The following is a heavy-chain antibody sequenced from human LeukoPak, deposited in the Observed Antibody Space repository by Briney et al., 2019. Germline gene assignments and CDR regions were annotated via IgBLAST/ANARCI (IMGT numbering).Heavy chain of an antibody. CDR1: GFIFSDFY. D-gene: IGHD3-10*02. Sequence: KPGGSLRLSCAASGFIFSDFYMSWVRQAAGKGLEYIAYISPSSHDIIYADSVKGRFTISRDNAKNSLYLQMNSLRAEDTAVYYCAELGITMIGGVWGKGTTVTISS. CDR3: AELGITMIGGV. J-gene: IGHJ6*04. V-gene: IGHV3-11*06. CDR2: ISPSSHDI.